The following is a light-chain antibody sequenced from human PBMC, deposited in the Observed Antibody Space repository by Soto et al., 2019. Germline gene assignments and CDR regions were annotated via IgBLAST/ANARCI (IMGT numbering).Light chain of an antibody. J-gene: IGKJ1*01. CDR3: QQYNSWLWT. CDR1: QNVSSN. CDR2: GAS. V-gene: IGKV3-15*01. Sequence: TVLTQSPGTLSLSPGERATLSRRASQNVSSNLLVWYQQHPGQAPRLLIYGASTRATGIPARFSGSGSGTEFTLIISSLQSEDSAVYYCQQYNSWLWTFGQGTKVDIK.